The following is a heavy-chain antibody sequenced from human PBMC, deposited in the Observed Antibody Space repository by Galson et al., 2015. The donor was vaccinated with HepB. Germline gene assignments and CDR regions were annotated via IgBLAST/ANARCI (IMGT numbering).Heavy chain of an antibody. V-gene: IGHV4-59*01. J-gene: IGHJ3*02. CDR2: IYYSGST. CDR1: GGSISSYY. D-gene: IGHD2-8*01. Sequence: ETLSLTCTVSGGSISSYYWSWIRQPPGKGLEWIGYIYYSGSTNYNPSLKSRVTISVDTSKNQFSLKLSSVTAADTAVYYCARTSGVRAFDIWGQGTMVTVSS. CDR3: ARTSGVRAFDI.